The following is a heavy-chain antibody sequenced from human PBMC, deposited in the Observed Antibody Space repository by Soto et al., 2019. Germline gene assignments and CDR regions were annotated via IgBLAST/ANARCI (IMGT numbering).Heavy chain of an antibody. J-gene: IGHJ5*02. D-gene: IGHD6-6*01. CDR1: GFTFSSYA. Sequence: GGSLGLSCAASGFTFSSYAMHWVRQAPGKGLEWEAVISYDGSNKYYADSVKGRFTISRDNSKNTLYLQMNSLRAEDTAVYYCAREGIAARPLGYNLFDPWGQATLVTV. V-gene: IGHV3-30-3*01. CDR3: AREGIAARPLGYNLFDP. CDR2: ISYDGSNK.